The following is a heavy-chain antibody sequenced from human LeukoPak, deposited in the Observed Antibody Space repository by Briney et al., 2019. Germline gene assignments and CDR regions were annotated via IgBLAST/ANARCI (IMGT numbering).Heavy chain of an antibody. CDR3: ARAGAVVDNWFDP. CDR2: ISDSGSST. D-gene: IGHD2-15*01. CDR1: GFTFSNYG. J-gene: IGHJ5*02. V-gene: IGHV3-23*01. Sequence: GGSLRLSCAASGFTFSNYGMAWVRPVPGKGLEWVSAISDSGSSTYYTDSVKGRFTISRDNSKNTLYLQMSSLRVEDTAVYYCARAGAVVDNWFDPWGQGTLVTVSS.